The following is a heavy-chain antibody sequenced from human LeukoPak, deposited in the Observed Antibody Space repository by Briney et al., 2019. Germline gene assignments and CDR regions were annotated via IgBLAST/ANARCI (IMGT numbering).Heavy chain of an antibody. CDR1: GGSISSGDYY. D-gene: IGHD5-18*01. CDR2: IYYSGST. J-gene: IGHJ4*02. CDR3: ARVGTAIAEYFDY. Sequence: KTSETLSLTCTVSGGSISSGDYYWSWIRQPPGKGLEGIGYIYYSGSTYYNPSLKSRVTISVDTSKNQFSLKLSSVTAADTAVYYCARVGTAIAEYFDYWGQGTLVTVSS. V-gene: IGHV4-30-4*08.